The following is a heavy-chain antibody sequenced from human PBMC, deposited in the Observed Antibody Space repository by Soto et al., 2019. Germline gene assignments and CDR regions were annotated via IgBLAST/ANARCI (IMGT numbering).Heavy chain of an antibody. CDR1: GGSFSGYY. J-gene: IGHJ4*02. CDR2: INHSGST. D-gene: IGHD6-19*01. CDR3: AYSSGWYYDY. V-gene: IGHV4-34*01. Sequence: QVQLQQWGAGLLKPSETLSLTCAVYGGSFSGYYWSWIRQPPGKGLEWIGEINHSGSTNYNPSLKSRVTISVDTSKNRFSLKLSSVTAADTAVYYCAYSSGWYYDYWGQGTLVTVSS.